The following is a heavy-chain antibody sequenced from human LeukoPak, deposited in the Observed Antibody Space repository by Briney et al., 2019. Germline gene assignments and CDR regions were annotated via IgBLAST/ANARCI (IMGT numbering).Heavy chain of an antibody. CDR3: ARSNGCGGDCYPYYYYGMDV. Sequence: HGESLKISCKGSGYSFTSYWIGWVRQMPGKGLEWMGIIYPGDSDTRYSPSFQGQVTISADKSISTAYLQWSSLKASDTAMYYCARSNGCGGDCYPYYYYGMDVWGQGTTVTVSS. CDR1: GYSFTSYW. J-gene: IGHJ6*02. CDR2: IYPGDSDT. D-gene: IGHD2-21*02. V-gene: IGHV5-51*01.